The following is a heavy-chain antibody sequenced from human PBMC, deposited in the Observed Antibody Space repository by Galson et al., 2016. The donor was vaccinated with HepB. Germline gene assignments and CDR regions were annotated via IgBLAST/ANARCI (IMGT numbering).Heavy chain of an antibody. CDR2: IYYTGHT. D-gene: IGHD3-9*01. V-gene: IGHV4-59*01. J-gene: IGHJ3*02. CDR1: VGSISDYY. Sequence: ETLSLTCTVSVGSISDYYWSWTRQPPGKGLEWIGYIYYTGHTNPIPSLKSPVTMSVDTSRNQFSLTLSSVTAADTAVYFCARPIVTSDFEGAFEIWGHGTMVTVSS. CDR3: ARPIVTSDFEGAFEI.